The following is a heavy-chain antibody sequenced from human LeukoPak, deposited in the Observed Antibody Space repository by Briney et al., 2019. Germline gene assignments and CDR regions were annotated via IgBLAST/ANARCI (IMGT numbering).Heavy chain of an antibody. Sequence: GGSLRFSCVASGFTFSTYYMNWVRQAPGKGPEWVSSISSSSSYIYYADSVRDRINIFRDNAKNSLYLQMNSLRAEDTSVYYCARARSSSWSSPFDYWGQGTLVTVFS. CDR1: GFTFSTYY. D-gene: IGHD6-13*01. J-gene: IGHJ4*02. CDR2: ISSSSSYI. CDR3: ARARSSSWSSPFDY. V-gene: IGHV3-21*01.